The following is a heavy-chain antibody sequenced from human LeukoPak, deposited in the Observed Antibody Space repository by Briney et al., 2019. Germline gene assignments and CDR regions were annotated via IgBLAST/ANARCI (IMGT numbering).Heavy chain of an antibody. D-gene: IGHD3-10*01. V-gene: IGHV4-39*07. CDR3: AREFWSSRSGNLQAFHV. Sequence: RTSETLSLTCSVSGASISSGSNYWGWIRQPPGKTLEWIGSIYSSGSTYYNPSLKSRVIIIIDTPKNHFSLTLSSVTAADTAVYYCAREFWSSRSGNLQAFHVWGQGTMVTVSS. CDR2: IYSSGST. J-gene: IGHJ3*01. CDR1: GASISSGSNY.